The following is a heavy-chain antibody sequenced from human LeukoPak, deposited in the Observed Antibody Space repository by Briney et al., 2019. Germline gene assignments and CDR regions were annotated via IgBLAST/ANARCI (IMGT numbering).Heavy chain of an antibody. D-gene: IGHD3-3*01. Sequence: GGSLRLFCAASGFTFSSYGMHWVRQAPGKGLEWVAFIRYDGSNKYYADSVKGRFTISRDNSKNTLYLQMNSLRAEDTAVYYCAKDHYDFWSGPRPPFEYWGQGTLVTVSS. CDR3: AKDHYDFWSGPRPPFEY. CDR2: IRYDGSNK. CDR1: GFTFSSYG. V-gene: IGHV3-30*02. J-gene: IGHJ4*02.